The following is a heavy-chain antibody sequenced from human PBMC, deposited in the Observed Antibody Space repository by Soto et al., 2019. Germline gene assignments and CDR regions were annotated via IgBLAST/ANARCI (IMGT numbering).Heavy chain of an antibody. CDR1: GFTFSSYA. J-gene: IGHJ6*02. V-gene: IGHV3-23*01. D-gene: IGHD3-22*01. CDR3: AKGHYYDSSGYQGYYYGMDV. Sequence: PGGSLRLSCAASGFTFSSYAMSWVRQAPGKGLEWVSAISGSGGSTYYADSVKGRFTISRDNSKNTLYLQMNSLRAEDTAVYYCAKGHYYDSSGYQGYYYGMDVWGQGTTVTVSS. CDR2: ISGSGGST.